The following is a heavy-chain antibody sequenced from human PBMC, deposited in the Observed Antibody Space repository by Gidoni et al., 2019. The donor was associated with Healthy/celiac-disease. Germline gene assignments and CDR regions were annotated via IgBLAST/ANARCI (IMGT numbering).Heavy chain of an antibody. CDR1: GGSISSYY. CDR2: IYYSGST. V-gene: IGHV4-59*01. D-gene: IGHD3-22*01. J-gene: IGHJ3*02. Sequence: QVQLQESGPGLVKPSETLSLTCTVSGGSISSYYGSWIRQPPGKGLEWIGYIYYSGSTNYNPSLKSRVTISVDTSKSQFSLKLSSVTAADTAVYYCARDRGYYDSSGYYPDAFDIWGQGTMVTVSS. CDR3: ARDRGYYDSSGYYPDAFDI.